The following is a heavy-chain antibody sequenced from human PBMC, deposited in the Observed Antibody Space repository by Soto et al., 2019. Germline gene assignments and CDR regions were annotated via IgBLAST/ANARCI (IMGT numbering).Heavy chain of an antibody. CDR2: ISDDGNNK. J-gene: IGHJ5*02. V-gene: IGHV3-30*18. CDR1: GFTFSKDG. Sequence: QGQLVQPGGGVVQPGRSLRLSCAASGFTFSKDGMYWVRQAPGKGLEWVAVISDDGNNKYYADSVEGRFTISRDNSKNTLYLQMSSLRVEDTAVYYCAQSTVAGTPWGQGTLVTVSS. CDR3: AQSTVAGTP. D-gene: IGHD6-19*01.